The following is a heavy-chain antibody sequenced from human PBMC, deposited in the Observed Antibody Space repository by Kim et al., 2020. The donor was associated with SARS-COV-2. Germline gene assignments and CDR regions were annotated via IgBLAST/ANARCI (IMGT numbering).Heavy chain of an antibody. Sequence: SGKGRFTMARDNAKNSLYLQMNSLRAEDTAVYYCARPGGQRWFSGYFDYWGQGTLVTVSS. J-gene: IGHJ4*02. D-gene: IGHD5-18*01. CDR3: ARPGGQRWFSGYFDY. V-gene: IGHV3-48*03.